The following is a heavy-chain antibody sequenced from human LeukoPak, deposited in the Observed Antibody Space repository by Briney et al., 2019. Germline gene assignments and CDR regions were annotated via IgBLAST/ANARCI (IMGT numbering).Heavy chain of an antibody. CDR2: INPSGGST. Sequence: ASVKVSCKAPGYTFTSYYIHWVRQAPGQGLEWMGIINPSGGSTSSAQKFQGRVTMTRDMSTSTVYMVLSSLRSEDTAVYYCARARVQAAGYEYYFDYWGQGTLVTVSS. D-gene: IGHD6-13*01. V-gene: IGHV1-46*01. J-gene: IGHJ4*02. CDR1: GYTFTSYY. CDR3: ARARVQAAGYEYYFDY.